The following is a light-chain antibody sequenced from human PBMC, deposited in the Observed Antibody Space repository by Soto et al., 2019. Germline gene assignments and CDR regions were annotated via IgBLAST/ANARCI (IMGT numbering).Light chain of an antibody. CDR2: GVS. CDR1: QSVTNNQ. J-gene: IGKJ1*01. Sequence: VFTKTTGTLSLSPGARATLSFRASQSVTNNQFAWFRQKPGQAPRLLIWGVSSRATGIPDRFSGSGSGTDFTLTISRLEPEDFVVFYCYQYGSTPPTFGQGTKVDVK. CDR3: YQYGSTPPT. V-gene: IGKV3-20*01.